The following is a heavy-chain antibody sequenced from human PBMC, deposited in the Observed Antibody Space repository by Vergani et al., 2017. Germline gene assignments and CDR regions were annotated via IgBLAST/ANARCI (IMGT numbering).Heavy chain of an antibody. Sequence: QVQLVESGGGVVQPGRSLRLSCAASGFTFSSYAMHWVRQAPGTGLEWVAVISYDGSNKYYADSVKGRFTISRDNSKNTLYLQMNSLRAGDTAVYYCARDRSKQLPRGWFDPGGQGTLVTVSS. CDR1: GFTFSSYA. CDR2: ISYDGSNK. D-gene: IGHD6-6*01. CDR3: ARDRSKQLPRGWFDP. V-gene: IGHV3-30*04. J-gene: IGHJ5*02.